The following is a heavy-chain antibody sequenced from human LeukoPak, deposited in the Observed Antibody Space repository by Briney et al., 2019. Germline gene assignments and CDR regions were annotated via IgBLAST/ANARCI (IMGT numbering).Heavy chain of an antibody. Sequence: PGGSLRLSCAASGLTFSSYWMHWVRQAPGKGLVWVSRINSDGSSTSYADSVKGRFTISRDNAKNTLYLQMNSLRAEDTAVYYCARTHSTYYYDSSGYYGDYYYMDVWGKGTTVTVSS. CDR2: INSDGSST. CDR1: GLTFSSYW. V-gene: IGHV3-74*01. CDR3: ARTHSTYYYDSSGYYGDYYYMDV. D-gene: IGHD3-22*01. J-gene: IGHJ6*03.